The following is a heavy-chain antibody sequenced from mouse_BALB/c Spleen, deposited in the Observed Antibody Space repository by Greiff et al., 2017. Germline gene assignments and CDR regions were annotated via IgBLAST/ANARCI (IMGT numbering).Heavy chain of an antibody. CDR1: GFTFSSYT. D-gene: IGHD2-2*01. V-gene: IGHV5-6-4*01. CDR3: TRDIYYGYDEGRFAY. Sequence: EVKLVESGGGLVKPGGSLKLSCAASGFTFSSYTMSWVRQTPEKRLEWVATISSGGSYTYYPDSVKGRFTISRDNAKNTLYLQMSSLKSEDTAMYYCTRDIYYGYDEGRFAYWGQGTLVTVSA. J-gene: IGHJ3*01. CDR2: ISSGGSYT.